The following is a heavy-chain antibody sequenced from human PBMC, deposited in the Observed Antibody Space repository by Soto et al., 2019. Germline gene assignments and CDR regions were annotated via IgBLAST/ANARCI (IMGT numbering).Heavy chain of an antibody. CDR1: GFTFSYFG. CDR2: IKSQGDTT. D-gene: IGHD2-2*01. CDR3: AKDKEYQVLLRLGYC. Sequence: PGGSLRLSCSASGFTFSYFGMHWVRQPPGKGLEFVSAIKSQGDTTYYADSVKGRFTISRDNSENTLYLQMSSLRVEDTAVYYCAKDKEYQVLLRLGYCCGQRATGTVSS. J-gene: IGHJ6*02. V-gene: IGHV3-64D*08.